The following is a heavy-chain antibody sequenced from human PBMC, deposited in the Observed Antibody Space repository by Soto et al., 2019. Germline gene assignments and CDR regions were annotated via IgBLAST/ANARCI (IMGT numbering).Heavy chain of an antibody. Sequence: GSLRLSCAASGFTFSSYSMNWVRQAPGKGLEWVSYITSSGITIYYADSVKGRFTISRDNAKNSLYLQMNSLRDEDTAVYYCARDEYSGYRYDAFDIWGQGTMVTVSS. CDR3: ARDEYSGYRYDAFDI. J-gene: IGHJ3*02. CDR2: ITSSGITI. V-gene: IGHV3-48*02. CDR1: GFTFSSYS. D-gene: IGHD5-12*01.